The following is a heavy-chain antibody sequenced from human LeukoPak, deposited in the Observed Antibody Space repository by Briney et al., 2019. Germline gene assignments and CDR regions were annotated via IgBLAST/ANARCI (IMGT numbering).Heavy chain of an antibody. CDR1: GGSFSGYY. CDR3: ARGRWLRPLDY. V-gene: IGHV4-34*01. D-gene: IGHD5-24*01. Sequence: SETLSLTCAVYGGSFSGYYWSWIRQPPGKGLEWIGEINHSGSTNYNPSLKSRVTISVDTSKNQFSLKLSSVTAADTAVYYCARGRWLRPLDYWGQGTLVTVSS. J-gene: IGHJ4*02. CDR2: INHSGST.